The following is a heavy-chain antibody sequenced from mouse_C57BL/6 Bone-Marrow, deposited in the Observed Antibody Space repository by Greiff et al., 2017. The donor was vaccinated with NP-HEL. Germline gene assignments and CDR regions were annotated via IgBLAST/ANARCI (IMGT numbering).Heavy chain of an antibody. CDR3: ARRGTDSNFWFAY. CDR1: GYTFTSYW. V-gene: IGHV1-7*01. Sequence: QVQLKESGAELAKPGASVKLSCKASGYTFTSYWMHWVKQRPGQGLEWIGYINPSSGYTKYNQKFKDKATLTADKSSSAAYMQLSSLTYEDSAVYYCARRGTDSNFWFAYWGQGTLVTVSA. D-gene: IGHD2-5*01. CDR2: INPSSGYT. J-gene: IGHJ3*01.